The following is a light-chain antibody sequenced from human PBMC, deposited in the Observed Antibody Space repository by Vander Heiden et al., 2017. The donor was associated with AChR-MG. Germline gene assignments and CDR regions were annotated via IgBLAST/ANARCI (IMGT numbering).Light chain of an antibody. CDR3: QQYDNVPSFT. CDR1: QDISNF. CDR2: DAA. Sequence: DIQMTQSPSSLSASVGDRVIITCQASQDISNFLNWYQQKPGKAPKLLIYDAANLDRGVPSRFSGSGSGTDFTFTISSLQPEDIATYYCQQYDNVPSFTFGPGTKVEIK. V-gene: IGKV1-33*01. J-gene: IGKJ3*01.